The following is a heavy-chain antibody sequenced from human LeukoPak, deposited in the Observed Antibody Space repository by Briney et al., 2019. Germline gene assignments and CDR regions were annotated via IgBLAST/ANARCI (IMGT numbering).Heavy chain of an antibody. CDR3: AREDDYYDSSGYGSLGY. V-gene: IGHV1-69*06. J-gene: IGHJ4*02. D-gene: IGHD3-22*01. CDR1: GYNFVGYY. CDR2: IIPIFGTA. Sequence: SVKVSCKGSGYNFVGYYIHWVRQVPGQGLEWMGGIIPIFGTANYAQKFQGRVTITADKSTSTAYMELSSLISEDTAVYYCAREDDYYDSSGYGSLGYWGQGTLVTVSS.